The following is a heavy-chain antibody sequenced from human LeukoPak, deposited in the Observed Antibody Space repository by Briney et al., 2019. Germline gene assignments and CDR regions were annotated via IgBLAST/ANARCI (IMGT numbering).Heavy chain of an antibody. Sequence: GASVKVSCKASGYTFTAYYIHWVRQAPGQGPEWMGWVNPNSGGTNYAQKFQGRVTMTRDTSISTAYMELSRLRSDDTAVYYCARDYYDSSGFGAFDIWGQGTMVTVSS. D-gene: IGHD3-22*01. CDR2: VNPNSGGT. V-gene: IGHV1-2*02. CDR1: GYTFTAYY. J-gene: IGHJ3*02. CDR3: ARDYYDSSGFGAFDI.